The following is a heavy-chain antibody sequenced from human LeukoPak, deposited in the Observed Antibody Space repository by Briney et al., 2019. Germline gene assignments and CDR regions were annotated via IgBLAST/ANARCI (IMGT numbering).Heavy chain of an antibody. V-gene: IGHV3-30*02. J-gene: IGHJ3*02. Sequence: GGSLRLSCAASGFTFSSYGMHWVRQAPGKGLEWVAFIRYDGSNKYYADSVKGRFTISRDNSKNTLYLQMNSLRAEDTAVYYCARAMVRGVIICAFDIWGQGTMVTVSS. CDR2: IRYDGSNK. D-gene: IGHD3-10*01. CDR3: ARAMVRGVIICAFDI. CDR1: GFTFSSYG.